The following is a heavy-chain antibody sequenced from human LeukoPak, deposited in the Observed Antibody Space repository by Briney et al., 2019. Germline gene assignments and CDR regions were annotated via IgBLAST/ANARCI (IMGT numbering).Heavy chain of an antibody. Sequence: GGSLRLSCVASGFTFSNFEMNWVRQAPGKGLEWVSYISTSGNMIYYAESVKGRFTISRDNAKNSLYLQMDSLRVDDTAVYYCAREGLNCGGDCFSYWGQGTLVTVSS. D-gene: IGHD2-21*01. CDR2: ISTSGNMI. CDR1: GFTFSNFE. V-gene: IGHV3-48*03. J-gene: IGHJ4*02. CDR3: AREGLNCGGDCFSY.